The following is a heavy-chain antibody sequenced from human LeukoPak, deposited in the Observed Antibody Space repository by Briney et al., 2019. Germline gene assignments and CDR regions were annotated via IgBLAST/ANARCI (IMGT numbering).Heavy chain of an antibody. V-gene: IGHV4-39*01. CDR2: IYYSGST. J-gene: IGHJ4*02. D-gene: IGHD3-10*01. CDR3: ARSSIWFGELSAFDY. CDR1: GFTFSSYA. Sequence: PGGSLRLSCAASGFTFSSYAMSWVRQPPGKGLEWIGSIYYSGSTYYNPSLKSRVTISVDTSKNQFSLKLSSVTAADTAVYYCARSSIWFGELSAFDYWGQGTLVTVSS.